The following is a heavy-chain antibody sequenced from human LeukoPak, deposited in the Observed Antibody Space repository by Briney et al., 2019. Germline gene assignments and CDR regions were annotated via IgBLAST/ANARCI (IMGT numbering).Heavy chain of an antibody. CDR3: ARDPRRVTMIVVAYFDY. V-gene: IGHV4-4*02. CDR1: GGSISSSNW. Sequence: PSGTLSLTCAVSGGSISSSNWWSWVRQPPGKGLEWIGSIYYSGSTYYNPSLKSRVTISVATSKNQFSLNLSSVTAADTAVYYCARDPRRVTMIVVAYFDYWGQGTLVTVSS. J-gene: IGHJ4*02. D-gene: IGHD3-22*01. CDR2: IYYSGST.